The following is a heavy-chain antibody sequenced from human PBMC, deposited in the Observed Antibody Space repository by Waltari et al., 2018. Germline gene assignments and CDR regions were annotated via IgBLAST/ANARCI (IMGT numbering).Heavy chain of an antibody. J-gene: IGHJ6*03. Sequence: QVQLVESGGGVVQPGRSLRLSCAASGFTFSSYGMHWVRQAPGKGLEWVAVIWYDGSNKYYADSVKGRFTISRDNSKNTLYLQMNSLRAEDTAVYYCAKSPPGAAMEGDYYYYYYMDVWGKGTTVTVSS. CDR2: IWYDGSNK. CDR3: AKSPPGAAMEGDYYYYYYMDV. CDR1: GFTFSSYG. V-gene: IGHV3-33*06. D-gene: IGHD2-2*01.